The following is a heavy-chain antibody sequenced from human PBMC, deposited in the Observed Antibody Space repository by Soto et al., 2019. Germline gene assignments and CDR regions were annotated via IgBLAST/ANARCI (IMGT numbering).Heavy chain of an antibody. V-gene: IGHV4-4*07. CDR1: GGSIRSYY. CDR2: IYTSGTT. Sequence: SETLSLTCTVSGGSIRSYYWSWIRQPAGKPLEWIGRIYTSGTTNYNPSLKSRVTMLVDTPKNHFSLKLTSVTAADTAIYYCAREGASGFGMDVWGQGTTVTVYS. J-gene: IGHJ6*02. CDR3: AREGASGFGMDV. D-gene: IGHD1-26*01.